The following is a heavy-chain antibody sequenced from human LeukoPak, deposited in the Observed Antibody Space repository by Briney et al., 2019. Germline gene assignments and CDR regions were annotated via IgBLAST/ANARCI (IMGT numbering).Heavy chain of an antibody. D-gene: IGHD2-21*01. Sequence: SETLSLTCTVSGVSMSAYQWSWVRQSPEKRLEWIGCINTKGETSYNPSLKSRVTTSVDTSKSQFSLRLTSVTAADTAVYYCATSNDAKIAPFDHWGQGAPVTVSS. CDR1: GVSMSAYQ. J-gene: IGHJ4*02. CDR2: INTKGET. V-gene: IGHV4-4*09. CDR3: ATSNDAKIAPFDH.